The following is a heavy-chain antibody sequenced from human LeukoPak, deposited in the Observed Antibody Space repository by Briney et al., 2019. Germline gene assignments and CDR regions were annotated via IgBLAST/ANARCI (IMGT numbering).Heavy chain of an antibody. CDR2: INWNGGST. Sequence: PGGSLRLSCAASGFTFDDYGMSWVRQAPGKGPEWVSGINWNGGSTGYADSVKGRFTISRDNAKNSLYLQMNSLRAEDTALYYCARAGFGLDPYYYYMDVWGKGTTVTVSS. D-gene: IGHD3-10*01. CDR1: GFTFDDYG. CDR3: ARAGFGLDPYYYYMDV. J-gene: IGHJ6*03. V-gene: IGHV3-20*04.